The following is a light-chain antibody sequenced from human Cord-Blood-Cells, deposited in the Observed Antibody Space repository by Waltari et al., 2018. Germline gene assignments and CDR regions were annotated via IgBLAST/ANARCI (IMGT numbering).Light chain of an antibody. V-gene: IGLV1-47*01. CDR1: SSNIGSNY. Sequence: QSVLTQSPSASGTPGQRVTISCSGSSSNIGSNYVYWYQQLPGTAPNLLIYRNNQRPSGVPDRFSGSKSGTSASLAISGLRSEDEADYYCAAWDDSLSGWVFGGGTKLTVL. CDR2: RNN. J-gene: IGLJ3*02. CDR3: AAWDDSLSGWV.